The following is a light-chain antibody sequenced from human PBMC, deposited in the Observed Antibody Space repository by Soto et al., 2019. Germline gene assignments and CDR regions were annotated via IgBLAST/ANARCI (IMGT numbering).Light chain of an antibody. V-gene: IGKV3-15*01. CDR3: QQRRDWPLT. CDR2: DAS. J-gene: IGKJ4*01. Sequence: EMSMTQSPATLSVSPGDRVTISCRASQSVSYYLAWYQQKPGQAPRLLIYDASTRATGIPVRFSGSGSGTEFTLTISSLQSEDFAVYYCQQRRDWPLTFGGGTKVDI. CDR1: QSVSYY.